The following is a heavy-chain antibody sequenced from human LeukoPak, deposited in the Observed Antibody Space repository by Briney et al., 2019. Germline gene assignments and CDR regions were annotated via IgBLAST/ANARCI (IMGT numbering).Heavy chain of an antibody. CDR2: VSPSGVST. CDR3: VKHKGYSKSEPFDY. J-gene: IGHJ4*02. D-gene: IGHD4-11*01. V-gene: IGHV3-23*01. Sequence: GGSLRLSCAASGFTFSSYAMSWVRQAPGKGLEWVAAVSPSGVSTYYADSVKGRFTISRDNSRNTLSLHLNDLRADDRAVYYCVKHKGYSKSEPFDYWGQGALVTVSS. CDR1: GFTFSSYA.